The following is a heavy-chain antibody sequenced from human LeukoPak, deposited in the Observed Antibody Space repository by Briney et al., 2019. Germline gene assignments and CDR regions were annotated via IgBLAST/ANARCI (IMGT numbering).Heavy chain of an antibody. D-gene: IGHD2-21*01. CDR1: GGSFSGYY. CDR2: INHSGST. J-gene: IGHJ4*02. V-gene: IGHV4-34*01. CDR3: ARDNVVDATSGIDY. Sequence: MPSETLSLTCAVYGGSFSGYYWSWIRQPPGKGLEWIGEINHSGSTNYNPSLKSRVTISVDTSKNQFSLKLTSMTAADTAVYFCARDNVVDATSGIDYWGQGTLVTVSS.